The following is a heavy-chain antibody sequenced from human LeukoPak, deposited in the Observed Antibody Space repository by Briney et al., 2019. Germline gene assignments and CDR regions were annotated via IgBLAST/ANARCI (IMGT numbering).Heavy chain of an antibody. V-gene: IGHV3-21*01. CDR3: ARARLRCLFRLKFDVFNI. CDR1: GFTFSSYS. D-gene: IGHD4-17*01. J-gene: IGHJ3*02. CDR2: ISSSSSYI. Sequence: GGSLRLSCAASGFTFSSYSMNWVRQAPGKGLEWVSSISSSSSYIYYADSVKGRFTISRDNAKNSLYLQMNSLRAEDTAVYYWARARLRCLFRLKFDVFNIWGQGKMVTVS.